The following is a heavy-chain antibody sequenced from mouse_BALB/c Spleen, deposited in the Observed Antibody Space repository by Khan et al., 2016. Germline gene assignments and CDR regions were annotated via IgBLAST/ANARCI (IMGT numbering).Heavy chain of an antibody. D-gene: IGHD1-1*01. CDR3: AERPYCTTGFAY. CDR2: IAYSGST. CDR1: GHSITSDYT. Sequence: EVQLQESGPGQVTPSQSLSLTCTVTGHSITSDYTWNWIRQFPGNKLEWMGYIAYSGSTNYNPSLKSRISISRDTSKNQFFLQLSSVNTEDTATYYCAERPYCTTGFAYWGQGTLATVSS. J-gene: IGHJ3*01. V-gene: IGHV3-2*02.